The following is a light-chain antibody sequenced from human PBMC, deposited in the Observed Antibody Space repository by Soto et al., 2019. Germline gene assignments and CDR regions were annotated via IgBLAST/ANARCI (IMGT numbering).Light chain of an antibody. CDR3: QKRSNWPIT. J-gene: IGKJ5*01. CDR1: QSVSSN. V-gene: IGKV3-11*01. Sequence: EVVMTQSPATLSVSPGERATLSCRASQSVSSNLAWYQQKPGQAPRLLIYDASNRATGIPDRLSGSGSGTDLNLTISRLEPEDFAVYYCQKRSNWPITFGQGTRLEIK. CDR2: DAS.